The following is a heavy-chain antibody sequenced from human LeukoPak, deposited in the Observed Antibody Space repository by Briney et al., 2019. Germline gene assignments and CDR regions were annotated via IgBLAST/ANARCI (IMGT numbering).Heavy chain of an antibody. D-gene: IGHD6-13*01. J-gene: IGHJ4*02. CDR1: GFTFSSYG. CDR2: ISYDGSNK. V-gene: IGHV3-30*18. CDR3: AKSGAAAEDY. Sequence: PGGSLRLSCAASGFTFSSYGMHWVRQAPGKGLEGVAVISYDGSNKYYADSVKGRFTISRDNSKNTLYLQMNSLRAEDTAVYYCAKSGAAAEDYWGQGTLVTVSS.